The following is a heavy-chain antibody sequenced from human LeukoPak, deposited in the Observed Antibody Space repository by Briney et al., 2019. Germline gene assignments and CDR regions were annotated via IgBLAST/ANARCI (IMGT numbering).Heavy chain of an antibody. CDR2: INHSGST. CDR3: ARGPYTHYYFDY. Sequence: SETLSLTCAVYGGSFSGYYWSWIRQPPGKGLEWIGEINHSGSTNYNPPLKSRVTISVDTSKNQFSLKLSSVTAADTAVYYCARGPYTHYYFDYWGQGTLVTVSS. D-gene: IGHD2-2*02. CDR1: GGSFSGYY. V-gene: IGHV4-34*01. J-gene: IGHJ4*02.